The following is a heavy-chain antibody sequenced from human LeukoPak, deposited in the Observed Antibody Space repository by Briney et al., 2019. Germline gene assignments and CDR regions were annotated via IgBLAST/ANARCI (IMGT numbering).Heavy chain of an antibody. Sequence: PSETLSLTCTVSGGSISSYYWSWIRQPAGKGLEWIGRIYTSGSTNYNPSLKSRVTISVDTSKNQFSLKLSSVTAADTAVYYCAREGIAYCGGDCYSIVLDYWGQGTLVTVSS. V-gene: IGHV4-4*07. CDR2: IYTSGST. CDR1: GGSISSYY. J-gene: IGHJ4*02. CDR3: AREGIAYCGGDCYSIVLDY. D-gene: IGHD2-21*02.